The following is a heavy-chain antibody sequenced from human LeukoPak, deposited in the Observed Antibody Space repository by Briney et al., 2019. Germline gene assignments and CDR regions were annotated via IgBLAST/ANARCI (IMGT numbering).Heavy chain of an antibody. CDR2: IKQDGSEK. D-gene: IGHD4-17*01. CDR1: GFTFSSYW. CDR3: ARADDYGDYVNYFDY. Sequence: GGSLRLSCAASGFTFSSYWMSWVRQAPGKGLEWAANIKQDGSEKYYVDSVKGRFTISRDNAKNSLYLQMNSLRAEDTAVYYCARADDYGDYVNYFDYWGQGTLVTVSS. V-gene: IGHV3-7*01. J-gene: IGHJ4*02.